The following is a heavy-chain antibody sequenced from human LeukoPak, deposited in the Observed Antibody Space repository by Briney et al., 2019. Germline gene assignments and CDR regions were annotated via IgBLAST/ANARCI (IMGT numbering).Heavy chain of an antibody. CDR1: GFTFSSYS. CDR2: ISSSSSYI. D-gene: IGHD5-24*01. J-gene: IGHJ6*03. CDR3: ARDKGVEMATDYYYYYYMDV. Sequence: GGSLRLSCAASGFTFSSYSMNWVRQAPGKGLEWVSSISSSSSYIYYADSVKGRFTISRDNAKNSLYLQMNSLRAEDTAVYYCARDKGVEMATDYYYYYYMDVWGKGTTVTISS. V-gene: IGHV3-21*01.